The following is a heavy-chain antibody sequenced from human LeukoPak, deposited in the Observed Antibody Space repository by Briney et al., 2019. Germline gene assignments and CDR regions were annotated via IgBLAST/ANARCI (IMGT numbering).Heavy chain of an antibody. CDR2: INHSGST. CDR1: GGSFSGYY. D-gene: IGHD6-19*01. Sequence: PSETLSLTCAVYGGSFSGYYWSWIRQPPGKGLEWIGEINHSGSTNYNPSLKGRVTISVDTSKNQFSLKLSSVTAADTAVYYCARYSSGWWDYWGQGTLVTVSS. J-gene: IGHJ4*02. V-gene: IGHV4-34*01. CDR3: ARYSSGWWDY.